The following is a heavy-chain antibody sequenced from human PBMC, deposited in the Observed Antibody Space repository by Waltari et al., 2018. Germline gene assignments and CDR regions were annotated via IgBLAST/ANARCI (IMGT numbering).Heavy chain of an antibody. CDR3: ATGGLQRRGHGVDP. V-gene: IGHV1-69-2*01. J-gene: IGHJ5*02. Sequence: EVQLVQSGAEVKKPGATVKISCKVSGYTFPYYYMHWVQLAPGKGLEWMGLVDPEDGETIYAEKFQGRVTITADTSTDTAYMELSSLRSEDTAVYYCATGGLQRRGHGVDPWGQGTLVTVSS. CDR2: VDPEDGET. D-gene: IGHD3-10*01. CDR1: GYTFPYYY.